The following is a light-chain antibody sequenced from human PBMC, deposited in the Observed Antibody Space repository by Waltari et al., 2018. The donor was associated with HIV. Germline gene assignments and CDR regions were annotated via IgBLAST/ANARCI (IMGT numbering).Light chain of an antibody. CDR2: GAS. Sequence: EIVMTQSPATLSVSSGDRATLPCRASQSVSSNLAWYQQKPGQAPRLLIYGASTRATGIPARFSGSGSGTEFTLTISSLQSEDFAVYYCQQYNNWPPLTFGGGTKVEIK. CDR1: QSVSSN. CDR3: QQYNNWPPLT. J-gene: IGKJ4*01. V-gene: IGKV3-15*01.